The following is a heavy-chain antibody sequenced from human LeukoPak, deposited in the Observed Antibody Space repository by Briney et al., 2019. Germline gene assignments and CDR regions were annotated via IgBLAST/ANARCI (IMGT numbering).Heavy chain of an antibody. CDR2: ISDSGGIT. D-gene: IGHD2-2*01. J-gene: IGHJ4*02. CDR1: GFTFSSYA. V-gene: IGHV3-23*01. CDR3: AKDRGCSSIRCYYDY. Sequence: RGSLRLSCAASGFTFSSYAMSWVRQAPGKGLEWVSAISDSGGITDYADSVKGRFTISRDNSKNMLYLQMNSLRAEDTAVYYCAKDRGCSSIRCYYDYWGQGTLVTVSS.